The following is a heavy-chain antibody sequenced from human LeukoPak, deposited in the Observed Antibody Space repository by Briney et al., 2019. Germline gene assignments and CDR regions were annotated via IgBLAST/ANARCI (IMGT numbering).Heavy chain of an antibody. D-gene: IGHD6-13*01. CDR2: INPNSGAT. J-gene: IGHJ4*02. CDR1: GYTFTGYY. V-gene: IGHV1-2*02. Sequence: GASVKVSCKASGYTFTGYYMHWVRQAPGQGLEWMGWINPNSGATNYAQKFQGRVTITADKSTSTAYMELSSLRSEDTAVYYCARDEEQQLAFDYWGQGTLVTVSS. CDR3: ARDEEQQLAFDY.